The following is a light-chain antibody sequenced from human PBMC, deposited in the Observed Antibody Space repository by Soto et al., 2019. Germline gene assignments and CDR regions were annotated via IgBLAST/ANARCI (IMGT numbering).Light chain of an antibody. Sequence: DIQMTQSPSTLSASVGDRVTITCRASQSISSWLAWYQQKPGKAPKLLIYKASSLESGVPSRFSGSGSGAAFTLTISSLQPDDFETYYCQQYNSYPLTFGGGTKVDIK. CDR2: KAS. CDR3: QQYNSYPLT. V-gene: IGKV1-5*03. J-gene: IGKJ4*01. CDR1: QSISSW.